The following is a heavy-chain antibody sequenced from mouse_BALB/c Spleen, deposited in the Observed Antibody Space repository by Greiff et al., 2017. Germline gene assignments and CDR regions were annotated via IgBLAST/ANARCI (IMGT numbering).Heavy chain of an antibody. CDR3: ARWITTVRGDY. D-gene: IGHD1-1*01. CDR2: INPSNGRT. Sequence: LQPGAELVKPGASVKLSCKASGYTFTSYWMHWVKQRPGQGLEWIGEINPSNGRTNYNEKFKSKATLTVDKSSSTAYMQLSSLTSEDSAVYYCARWITTVRGDYWGQGTTLTVSS. V-gene: IGHV1S81*02. CDR1: GYTFTSYW. J-gene: IGHJ2*01.